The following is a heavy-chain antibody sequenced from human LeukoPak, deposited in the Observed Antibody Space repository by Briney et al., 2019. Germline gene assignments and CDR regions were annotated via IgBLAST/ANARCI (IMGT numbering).Heavy chain of an antibody. CDR1: GYTFSGYY. CDR2: INPNSGGT. D-gene: IGHD3-16*02. J-gene: IGHJ4*02. V-gene: IGHV1-2*02. Sequence: ASVKVSCKASGYTFSGYYMHWVRQAPGQGLEWVGWINPNSGGTNYAQKFQGRVTMTRDTSISTAYMELSRLRSDDTAVYYCARGLFMITFGGVIPQGFDYWGQGTLVTVSS. CDR3: ARGLFMITFGGVIPQGFDY.